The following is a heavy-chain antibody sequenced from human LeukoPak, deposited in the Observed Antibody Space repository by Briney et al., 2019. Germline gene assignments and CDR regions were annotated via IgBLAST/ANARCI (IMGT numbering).Heavy chain of an antibody. CDR1: GFTFSSYA. Sequence: GRSLRLSCAASGFTFSSYAMHWVRQAPGKGLEWVAVISYDGSNKYYADSVKGRFTISRDNSKNTLYLQMNSLRAEDTAVYYCARDNYVWDDNAFEIWGQGTMVTVSS. D-gene: IGHD3-16*01. CDR2: ISYDGSNK. CDR3: ARDNYVWDDNAFEI. J-gene: IGHJ3*02. V-gene: IGHV3-30-3*01.